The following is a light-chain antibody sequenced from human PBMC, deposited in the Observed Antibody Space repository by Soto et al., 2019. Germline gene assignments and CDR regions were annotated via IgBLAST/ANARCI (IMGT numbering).Light chain of an antibody. CDR3: QQYGHSLWT. CDR1: QSVSSY. CDR2: GAS. Sequence: EIVMTQSQATLSLSPGERATLSCRARQSVSSYLAWYQQKSGRAPRRLIYGASSRATGIPDRFSGSGSGTDFTLTISRLEPEDYAVYYCQQYGHSLWTFGQGTKVDIK. J-gene: IGKJ1*01. V-gene: IGKV3-20*01.